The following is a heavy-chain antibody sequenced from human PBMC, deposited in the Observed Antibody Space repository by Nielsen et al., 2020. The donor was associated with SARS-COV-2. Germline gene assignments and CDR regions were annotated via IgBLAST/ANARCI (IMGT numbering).Heavy chain of an antibody. CDR1: GFTFSSYG. J-gene: IGHJ4*02. V-gene: IGHV3-33*01. CDR2: IWYDGSNK. Sequence: GESLKISCAASGFTFSSYGMHWVRQAPGKGLEWVAVIWYDGSNKYYADSVKGRFTISRDNSKNTLYLQMNSLRAEDTAVYYCARGHSYGHFDYWGQGTLVTVSS. D-gene: IGHD5-18*01. CDR3: ARGHSYGHFDY.